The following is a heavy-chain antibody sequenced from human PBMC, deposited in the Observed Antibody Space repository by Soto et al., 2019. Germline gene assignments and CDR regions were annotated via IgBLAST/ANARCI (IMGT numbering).Heavy chain of an antibody. J-gene: IGHJ6*02. CDR2: IIPIFGTA. Sequence: ASVKVSCKASGGTFSSYAISWVRQAPGQGLEWIGGIIPIFGTANYAQKFQGRVTITADESTSTAYMELSSLRSEDTAVYYCARAHSRCGGDCYSNYYYGMDVWGQGTTVTVSS. CDR1: GGTFSSYA. CDR3: ARAHSRCGGDCYSNYYYGMDV. V-gene: IGHV1-69*13. D-gene: IGHD2-21*02.